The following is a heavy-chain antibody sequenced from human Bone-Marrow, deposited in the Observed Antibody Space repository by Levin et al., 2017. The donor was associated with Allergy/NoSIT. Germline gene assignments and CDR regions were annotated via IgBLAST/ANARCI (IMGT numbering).Heavy chain of an antibody. J-gene: IGHJ4*02. V-gene: IGHV3-23*01. CDR1: GFTFSSYA. CDR2: LSNNGDNT. Sequence: GGSLRLSCAASGFTFSSYAMSWVRQAPGKGLEWVSSLSNNGDNTNYADSVRGRFTISRDNSKNILYLQMSSLGAEDTAIYYCAKDRAADKRPHDYWGQGTLVTVSS. D-gene: IGHD6-25*01. CDR3: AKDRAADKRPHDY.